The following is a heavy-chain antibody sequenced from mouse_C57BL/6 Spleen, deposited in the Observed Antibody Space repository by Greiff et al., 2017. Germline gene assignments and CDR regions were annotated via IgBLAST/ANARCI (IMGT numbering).Heavy chain of an antibody. J-gene: IGHJ3*01. CDR2: ISGGGGNT. V-gene: IGHV5-9*01. D-gene: IGHD1-1*01. CDR1: GFTFSSYT. Sequence: EVHLVESGGGLVKPGGSLKLSCAASGFTFSSYTMSWVRQTPGKRLEWVATISGGGGNTDYPDSVKGRFTISRDNAKNTLYLQMSSLRSEDTALYYCASHYYGSFAYWGQGTLVTVSA. CDR3: ASHYYGSFAY.